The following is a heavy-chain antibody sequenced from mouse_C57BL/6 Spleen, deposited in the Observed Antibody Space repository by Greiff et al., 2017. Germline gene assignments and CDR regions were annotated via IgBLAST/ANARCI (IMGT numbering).Heavy chain of an antibody. Sequence: EVQLQESGGGLVQPKGSLKLSCAASGFSFNTYAMNWVRQAPGKGLEWVARIRSKSNNYATYYADSVKDRFTISRDDSESMLYLQMNNLKTEDTAMYYCVRGGNYVGYAMDYWGQGTSVTVSS. CDR2: IRSKSNNYAT. CDR1: GFSFNTYA. CDR3: VRGGNYVGYAMDY. D-gene: IGHD2-1*01. J-gene: IGHJ4*01. V-gene: IGHV10-1*01.